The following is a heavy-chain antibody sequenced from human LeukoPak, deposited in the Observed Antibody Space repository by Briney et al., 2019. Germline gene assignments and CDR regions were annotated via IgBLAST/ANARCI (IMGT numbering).Heavy chain of an antibody. J-gene: IGHJ4*02. Sequence: ASVTVSCKASGYTFTSNYMLWVRQAPGQGLEWMGIINLSGGSTSYAQKFQGRVTMTRDTSTSTVYMELSSLRSEDTAVYYCARVGGNYPINWGQGSLVTVSS. CDR1: GYTFTSNY. CDR2: INLSGGST. V-gene: IGHV1-46*01. D-gene: IGHD1-26*01. CDR3: ARVGGNYPIN.